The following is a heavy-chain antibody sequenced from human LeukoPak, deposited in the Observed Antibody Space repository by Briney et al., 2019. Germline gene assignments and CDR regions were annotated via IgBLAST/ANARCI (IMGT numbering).Heavy chain of an antibody. CDR2: INHSGST. CDR1: GGSISSGGYS. V-gene: IGHV4-30-2*01. D-gene: IGHD3-10*01. CDR3: ARVSLVRGAPDYYFDY. J-gene: IGHJ4*02. Sequence: SQTLSLTCAVSGGSISSGGYSWSWIRQPPGKGLEWIGEINHSGSTNYNPSLKSRVTISVDTSKNQFSLKLSSVTAADTAVYYCARVSLVRGAPDYYFDYWGQGTLVTVSS.